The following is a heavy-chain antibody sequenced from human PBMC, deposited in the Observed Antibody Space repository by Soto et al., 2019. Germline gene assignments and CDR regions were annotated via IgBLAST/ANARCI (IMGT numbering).Heavy chain of an antibody. J-gene: IGHJ6*02. D-gene: IGHD2-2*01. CDR3: AKDHWGLAYQLPSTYYYYYGMDV. CDR2: ISYDGSNK. Sequence: GGSLRLSCAASGFTFSSYGMHWVRQAPGKGLEWVAVISYDGSNKYYADSVKGRFTISRDNSKNTLYLQMNSLRAEDTAVYYCAKDHWGLAYQLPSTYYYYYGMDVWGQGTTVTVSS. CDR1: GFTFSSYG. V-gene: IGHV3-30*18.